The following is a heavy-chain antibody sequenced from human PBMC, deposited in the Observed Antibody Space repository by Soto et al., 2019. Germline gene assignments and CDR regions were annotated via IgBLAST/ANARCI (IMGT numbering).Heavy chain of an antibody. CDR3: ARGPTIFGVGVEVFDI. CDR2: ISGSGDFT. V-gene: IGHV3-23*01. CDR1: GFTRSSYA. Sequence: EVQMLESGGGLVQPGGSLRLSCAASGFTRSSYALSWVRQAPGKGLEWVSGISGSGDFTFDADSVRGRFTISRDNSINTLCLQVNSLRVEDTAVYYRARGPTIFGVGVEVFDIWGQGTMATVSS. D-gene: IGHD3-3*01. J-gene: IGHJ3*02.